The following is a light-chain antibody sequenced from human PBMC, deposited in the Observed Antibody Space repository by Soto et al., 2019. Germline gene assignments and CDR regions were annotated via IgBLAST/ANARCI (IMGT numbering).Light chain of an antibody. CDR2: DTT. V-gene: IGLV7-46*01. CDR3: VLSYGGVVI. CDR1: TGPVTSSHY. J-gene: IGLJ2*01. Sequence: QAVVTEESSLTVSPGGTVTLTCGSNTGPVTSSHYPYWVQQKPDQAPWTLIYDTTSRHSWTPARFSASLLGGKAALTLAGAQPEDEAGYYCVLSYGGVVIFGGGTKLTVL.